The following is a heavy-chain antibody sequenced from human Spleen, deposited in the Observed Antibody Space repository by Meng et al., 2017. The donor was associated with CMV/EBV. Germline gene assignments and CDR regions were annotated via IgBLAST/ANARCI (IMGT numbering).Heavy chain of an antibody. J-gene: IGHJ2*01. CDR1: GYIFTGYY. CDR3: ARVNAIAAAGAAYRYWYFDL. D-gene: IGHD6-13*01. V-gene: IGHV1-2*02. CDR2: INPNSGGT. Sequence: ASVKVSCKASGYIFTGYYMHWVRQAPGQGLEWMGWINPNSGGTNYAQKFQGRVTMTRDTSISPAYMELSSLRSEDTAVYYCARVNAIAAAGAAYRYWYFDLWGRGTLVTVSS.